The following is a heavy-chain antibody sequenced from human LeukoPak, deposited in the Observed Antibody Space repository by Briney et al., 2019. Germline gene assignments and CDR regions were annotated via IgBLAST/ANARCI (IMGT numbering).Heavy chain of an antibody. CDR1: GFTFSSYA. J-gene: IGHJ4*02. V-gene: IGHV3-30-3*01. Sequence: PGGSLRLSCAASGFTFSSYAMHWVRQAPGKGLEWVAVISYDGSNKYYADSVKGRFTISRDNSKNTLYLQMNSLRAEDTAVYYCARKKQQLAKGDGYYFDYWGQGTLVTVSS. CDR3: ARKKQQLAKGDGYYFDY. CDR2: ISYDGSNK. D-gene: IGHD6-13*01.